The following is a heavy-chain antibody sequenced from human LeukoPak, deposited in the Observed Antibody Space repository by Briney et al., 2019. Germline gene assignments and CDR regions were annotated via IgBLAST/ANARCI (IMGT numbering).Heavy chain of an antibody. D-gene: IGHD1-26*01. J-gene: IGHJ3*02. CDR2: MSVGGAN. Sequence: KASETLSLTCTVSGGSISTVYWNWIRQSPGKGLEWIGYMSVGGANNYNPSLKSRVSISVDTSKNQFSLRLSSVTAADTALYYCARGFPLYSGTYSDTFDIWGRGTMVTVSS. CDR3: ARGFPLYSGTYSDTFDI. V-gene: IGHV4-59*01. CDR1: GGSISTVY.